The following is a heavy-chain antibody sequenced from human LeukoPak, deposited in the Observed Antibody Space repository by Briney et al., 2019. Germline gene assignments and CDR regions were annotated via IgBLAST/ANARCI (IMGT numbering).Heavy chain of an antibody. D-gene: IGHD3-22*01. CDR1: GGSFSGYY. CDR2: IYYSGST. V-gene: IGHV4-59*08. CDR3: ARSKYYYDSSGSDY. Sequence: PSETLSLTCAVYGGSFSGYYWSWIRQPPGKGLEWIGYIYYSGSTNYNPSLKSRVTISVDTSKNQFSLKLSSVTAADTAVYYCARSKYYYDSSGSDYWGQGTLVTVSS. J-gene: IGHJ4*02.